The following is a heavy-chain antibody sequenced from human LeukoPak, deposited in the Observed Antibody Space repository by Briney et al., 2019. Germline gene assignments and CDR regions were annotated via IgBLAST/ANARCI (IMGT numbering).Heavy chain of an antibody. V-gene: IGHV3-NL1*01. Sequence: AGRSLRLSCAASGFTFSSFGMHWVRQAPGRGLEWVSVIYSGGSTYHADSVKGRFTISRDNSKNTLYLQMNSLRAEDTAVYYCARALPPRFGEFSYYFDYWGQGTLVTVSS. CDR2: IYSGGST. D-gene: IGHD3-10*01. CDR1: GFTFSSFG. CDR3: ARALPPRFGEFSYYFDY. J-gene: IGHJ4*02.